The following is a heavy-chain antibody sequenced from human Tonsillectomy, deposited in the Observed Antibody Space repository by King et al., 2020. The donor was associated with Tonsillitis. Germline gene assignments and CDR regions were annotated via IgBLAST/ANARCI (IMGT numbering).Heavy chain of an antibody. Sequence: VQLVESGGGVVQPGGSLRLSCAASGFTFSTHSIHWVRQAPGKGLEWVAVISYDGTSKFYADSVKGRFSVSSENSKNTVSLEMNGLRDDDTGVYYCARPGGSGLLLYFVNFDFWGQGTLVTVSS. CDR1: GFTFSTHS. J-gene: IGHJ4*02. V-gene: IGHV3-30*04. CDR3: ARPGGSGLLLYFVNFDF. CDR2: ISYDGTSK. D-gene: IGHD3-10*01.